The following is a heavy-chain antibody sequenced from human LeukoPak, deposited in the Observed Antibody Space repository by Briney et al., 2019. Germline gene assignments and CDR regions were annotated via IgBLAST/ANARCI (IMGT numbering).Heavy chain of an antibody. CDR2: IRSRANNYAT. D-gene: IGHD6-19*01. V-gene: IGHV3-73*01. Sequence: GGSLKLPCAASGFAFSGSGLHWVRQASGKGQEWVGRIRSRANNYATAYAASVRGRFTVSRDDSKNTAYLQMNSLKSEDTAVYYCTRPYSSGGKGPLWGQGTLVTVSS. CDR1: GFAFSGSG. J-gene: IGHJ4*02. CDR3: TRPYSSGGKGPL.